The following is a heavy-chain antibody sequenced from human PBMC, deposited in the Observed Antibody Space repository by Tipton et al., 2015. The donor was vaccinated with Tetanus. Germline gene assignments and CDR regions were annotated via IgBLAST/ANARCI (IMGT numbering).Heavy chain of an antibody. CDR3: ARANYDFPKKGPFDS. CDR1: GGSVSRSSHY. Sequence: TLSLTCTVSGGSVSRSSHYWTWIRQPPGKELEWVGYVYHSGSTNYHPSLKSRLTISVDTSKNQFSLNLTSVTAADTAVYYCARANYDFPKKGPFDSWGQGTLVIVSS. CDR2: VYHSGST. D-gene: IGHD3-3*01. V-gene: IGHV4-61*01. J-gene: IGHJ4*02.